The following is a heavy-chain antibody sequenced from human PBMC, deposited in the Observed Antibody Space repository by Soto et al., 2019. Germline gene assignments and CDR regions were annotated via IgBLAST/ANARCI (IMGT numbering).Heavy chain of an antibody. Sequence: QVQLVQSGAEGKKPGASVEVSCKASGYTFTSYYRHWVRQAPGQGLEWMGIINPSGGRTSYAQKFQGRVTMTRDTSTSTVYMELSSLRSEDTAVYYCARSLIVGEITYDYWGQGTLVTVSS. D-gene: IGHD3-16*01. CDR1: GYTFTSYY. CDR3: ARSLIVGEITYDY. CDR2: INPSGGRT. V-gene: IGHV1-46*03. J-gene: IGHJ4*02.